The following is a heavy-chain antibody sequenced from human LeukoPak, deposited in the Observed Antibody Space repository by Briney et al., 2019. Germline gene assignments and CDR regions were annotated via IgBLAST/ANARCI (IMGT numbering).Heavy chain of an antibody. Sequence: SETLSLTCTVSGGSISSYYWSWIRQPPGKGLEWIRYIYYSGSANYNPSLKSRVTISVDTSKNQISLKLSSVTAADTAVYYCARDKGRSSGSYLNAFDIWGQGTMVTVSS. CDR2: IYYSGSA. V-gene: IGHV4-59*01. CDR3: ARDKGRSSGSYLNAFDI. CDR1: GGSISSYY. J-gene: IGHJ3*02. D-gene: IGHD1-26*01.